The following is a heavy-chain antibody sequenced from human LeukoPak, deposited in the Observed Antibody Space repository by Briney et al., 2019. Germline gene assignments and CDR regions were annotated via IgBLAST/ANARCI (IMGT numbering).Heavy chain of an antibody. Sequence: GGSLRLSCAASGFTFSSYAMSWVRQAPGKGPEWVSGITGSGGRTYYADSVKGRFTISRDNSKNTLYLQMNSLRAEDTAVYYCAKGGGYCSSTSCYGAFDIWGQGTMVTVSS. V-gene: IGHV3-23*01. CDR2: ITGSGGRT. CDR3: AKGGGYCSSTSCYGAFDI. CDR1: GFTFSSYA. J-gene: IGHJ3*02. D-gene: IGHD2-2*01.